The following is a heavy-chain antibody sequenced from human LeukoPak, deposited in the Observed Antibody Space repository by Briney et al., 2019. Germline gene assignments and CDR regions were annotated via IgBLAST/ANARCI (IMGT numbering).Heavy chain of an antibody. V-gene: IGHV3-21*01. Sequence: PGRSLRLSCAASGFTFSSYSMNWVRQAPGKGLEWVSSISSSGSYIYYADSVKGRFTISRDSAKNSLYLQMNSLRAEDTAVYYCARGSMVRDPVGYWGQGTLVTVSS. CDR2: ISSSGSYI. CDR3: ARGSMVRDPVGY. CDR1: GFTFSSYS. D-gene: IGHD3-10*01. J-gene: IGHJ4*02.